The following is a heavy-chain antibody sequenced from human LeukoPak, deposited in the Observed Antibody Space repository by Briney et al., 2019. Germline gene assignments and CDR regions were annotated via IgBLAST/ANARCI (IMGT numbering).Heavy chain of an antibody. Sequence: GGSLRLSCAASGFSFSSYSMNWVRQAPGRGLEWVSSIRSSSNYIYYADSVRGRFTISRDNAKNSLYLQMNSLRDEDTAVYYCAREGGVPFGYWGQGTLVTVSS. CDR3: AREGGVPFGY. CDR1: GFSFSSYS. J-gene: IGHJ4*02. CDR2: IRSSSNYI. V-gene: IGHV3-21*01.